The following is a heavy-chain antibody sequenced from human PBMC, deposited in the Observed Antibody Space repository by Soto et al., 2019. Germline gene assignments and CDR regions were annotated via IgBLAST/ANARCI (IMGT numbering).Heavy chain of an antibody. J-gene: IGHJ3*02. CDR2: INPSGGST. Sequence: ASVKVSCKASGYTFTSYYMHWVRQAPGQGLEWMGIINPSGGSTSYAQKFQGRVTMTRDTSTSTVYMELSSLRSEDTAVYYCARSLEKDIVVVPAATDAFDIWGQGTMVTVSS. V-gene: IGHV1-46*03. D-gene: IGHD2-2*01. CDR3: ARSLEKDIVVVPAATDAFDI. CDR1: GYTFTSYY.